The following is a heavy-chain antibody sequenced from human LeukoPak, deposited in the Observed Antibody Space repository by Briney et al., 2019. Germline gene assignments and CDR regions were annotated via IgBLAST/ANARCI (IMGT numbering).Heavy chain of an antibody. V-gene: IGHV1-8*03. CDR2: MNPNSGNT. D-gene: IGHD2-8*01. CDR3: ARSVNGDLDFDY. Sequence: ASVKRSCKASGYTFTSYDINWVRQATGQGLEWMGWMNPNSGNTGYAQKFQGRVTITRNTSITTAYMELSSLGSEDTALYYCARSVNGDLDFDYWGQGTLVTVSS. CDR1: GYTFTSYD. J-gene: IGHJ4*02.